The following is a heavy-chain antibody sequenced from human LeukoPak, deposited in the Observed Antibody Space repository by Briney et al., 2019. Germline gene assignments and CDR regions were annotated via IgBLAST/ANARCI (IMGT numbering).Heavy chain of an antibody. CDR2: IRYDGSNK. Sequence: GGSLRLSCAASGFTFSSYGMHWVRQAPGKGLEWVAFIRYDGSNKYYADSVKGRFTISRDNSKNTLYLQMNSLRAEDTAVYYCAKHFAGRSSWYYFDYWGQGTMVTVSS. CDR1: GFTFSSYG. V-gene: IGHV3-30*02. CDR3: AKHFAGRSSWYYFDY. D-gene: IGHD1-26*01. J-gene: IGHJ4*02.